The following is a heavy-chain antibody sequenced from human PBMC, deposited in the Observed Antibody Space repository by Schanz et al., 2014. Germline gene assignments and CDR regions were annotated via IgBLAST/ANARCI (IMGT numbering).Heavy chain of an antibody. CDR3: AKDSCSSTTCYGYGMDV. CDR1: GFTFSTYA. J-gene: IGHJ6*02. D-gene: IGHD2-2*01. CDR2: ISGSGGST. V-gene: IGHV3-23*01. Sequence: EVQLLDSGGGLVQPGGSLRLSCAASGFTFSTYAMSWVRQAPGKGLEWVSAISGSGGSTYYADSVKGRFTISRDNSKNTLYLQMNSLRAEDTAVYYCAKDSCSSTTCYGYGMDVWGQGSTXTVSS.